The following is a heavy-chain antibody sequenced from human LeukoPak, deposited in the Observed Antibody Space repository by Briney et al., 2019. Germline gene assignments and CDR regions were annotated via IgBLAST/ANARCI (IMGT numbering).Heavy chain of an antibody. CDR3: ARITQYYDFWSGYYGNYGNWFDP. Sequence: KSSETLSLTCTVSRGSISSDYWSWIRQPPGKGLEWIGYIYYSGSTNYNPSLKSRVTISVDTSKNQFSLKLSSVTAADTAVYYCARITQYYDFWSGYYGNYGNWFDPWGQGTLVTVSS. D-gene: IGHD3-3*01. J-gene: IGHJ5*02. CDR1: RGSISSDY. CDR2: IYYSGST. V-gene: IGHV4-59*01.